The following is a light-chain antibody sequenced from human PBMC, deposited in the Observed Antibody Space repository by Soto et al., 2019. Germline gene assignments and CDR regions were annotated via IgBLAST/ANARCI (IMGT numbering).Light chain of an antibody. CDR1: QSVSSR. V-gene: IGKV3-20*01. J-gene: IGKJ5*01. CDR3: QHYGASPIT. Sequence: EVVLTQSPGTLSLSPGERGTLSCRASQSVSSRLAWYQHKPGQAPRLLISGASSRATGIPDRFSGSGSGTDSTLTISRLEPEDVALYYCQHYGASPITLGQGTRLEIK. CDR2: GAS.